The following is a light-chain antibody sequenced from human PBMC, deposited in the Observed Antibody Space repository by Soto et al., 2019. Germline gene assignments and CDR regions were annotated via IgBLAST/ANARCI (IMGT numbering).Light chain of an antibody. V-gene: IGKV1-6*01. CDR2: AAS. J-gene: IGKJ1*01. Sequence: IQMTQSPSSLSASVGAIVTITCRASEGIRNDLGWYQQKPGKAPKLLIYAASSLQSGVPSRFSGSGSGTEFTLTISSLQPDDFATYYCQQYYTYSWTFGQGTKVDIK. CDR3: QQYYTYSWT. CDR1: EGIRND.